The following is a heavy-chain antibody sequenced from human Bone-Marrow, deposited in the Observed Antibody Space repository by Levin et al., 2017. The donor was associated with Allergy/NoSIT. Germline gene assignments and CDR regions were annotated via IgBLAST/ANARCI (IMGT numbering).Heavy chain of an antibody. Sequence: GGSLRLSCAASGSTFSDYGMHWVRQAPGKGLEWVTVISYDGSNKYYADSVKGRFTISRDNSKNTLYLQMNSLRAEDTAVYYCAKDRIVGVNNLYYFDYWGQGTLVTVSS. CDR1: GSTFSDYG. V-gene: IGHV3-30*18. CDR3: AKDRIVGVNNLYYFDY. D-gene: IGHD1-26*01. J-gene: IGHJ4*02. CDR2: ISYDGSNK.